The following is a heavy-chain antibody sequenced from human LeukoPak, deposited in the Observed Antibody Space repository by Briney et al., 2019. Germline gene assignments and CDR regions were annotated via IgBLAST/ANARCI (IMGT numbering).Heavy chain of an antibody. CDR1: GGSISSSIYY. V-gene: IGHV4-39*02. D-gene: IGHD5-24*01. CDR2: IYYTVAA. CDR3: ARVRDGYNRNWAY. J-gene: IGHJ4*02. Sequence: TSETLSLTCTVSGGSISSSIYYWGRLRQPPGRGLEWIGRIYYTVAAYYNSSLKSRVTISVNTSKNHLSLKQSSVTAADTAVYYCARVRDGYNRNWAYWGEGTLVTVSS.